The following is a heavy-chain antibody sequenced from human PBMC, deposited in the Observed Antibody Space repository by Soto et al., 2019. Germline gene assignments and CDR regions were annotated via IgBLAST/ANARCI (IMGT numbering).Heavy chain of an antibody. CDR1: GYTFTSYG. Sequence: ASVKVSCKASGYTFTSYGISWVRQAPGQGLEWLGWISGYNGNTNYAQKLQGRVTMTTDTSTSTAYMELRSLRSDDTAVYYCARDLVVVLAARGDWFDPSAQGTLVTVSS. D-gene: IGHD2-15*01. CDR3: ARDLVVVLAARGDWFDP. CDR2: ISGYNGNT. V-gene: IGHV1-18*01. J-gene: IGHJ5*02.